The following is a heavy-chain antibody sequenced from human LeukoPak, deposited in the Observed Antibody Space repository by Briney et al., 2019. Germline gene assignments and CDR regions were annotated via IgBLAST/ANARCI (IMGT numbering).Heavy chain of an antibody. CDR1: GFTFDDYA. CDR2: ISWNSGSI. V-gene: IGHV3-9*01. CDR3: AKGTGSYIHDAFDI. D-gene: IGHD3-10*01. Sequence: PGGSPRLSCAASGFTFDDYAMHWARQAPGKGLEWVSGISWNSGSIGYADSVKGRFTISRDNAKNSLYLQMNSLRAEDTALYYCAKGTGSYIHDAFDIGGQGTMVTVSS. J-gene: IGHJ3*02.